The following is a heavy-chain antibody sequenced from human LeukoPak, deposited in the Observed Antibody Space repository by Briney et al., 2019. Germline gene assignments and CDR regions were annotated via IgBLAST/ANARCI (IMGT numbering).Heavy chain of an antibody. CDR2: IYPGDSDT. D-gene: IGHD6-13*01. V-gene: IGHV5-51*01. J-gene: IGHJ5*02. Sequence: GESLKISCKGFGYSFTSYWIAWVRQLPGKGLEWMGIIYPGDSDTRYSPSFQGQVTISADKSISTTYLHWSSLKASDTAMYYCASPIFGYTSSWSGIPWGQGTLVTVSS. CDR3: ASPIFGYTSSWSGIP. CDR1: GYSFTSYW.